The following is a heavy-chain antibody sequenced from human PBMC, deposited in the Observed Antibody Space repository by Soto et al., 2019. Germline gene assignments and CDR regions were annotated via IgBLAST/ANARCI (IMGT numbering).Heavy chain of an antibody. J-gene: IGHJ6*03. CDR2: ISPYNVNT. Sequence: ASVKVSCKTSGYTFTTYGISWVRQAPGQGLEWMGWISPYNVNTHYAEKFQGRVTLTADTSTTTAYMELRTLSSDDKAVYFCARALSMAQYYYYMDVWGRGTTVTVSS. CDR3: ARALSMAQYYYYMDV. CDR1: GYTFTTYG. V-gene: IGHV1-18*01.